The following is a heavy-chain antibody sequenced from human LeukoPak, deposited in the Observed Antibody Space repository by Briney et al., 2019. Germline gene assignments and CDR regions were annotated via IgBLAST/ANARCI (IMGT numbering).Heavy chain of an antibody. CDR3: ARGGCGSSGYHPCYYYYGMDV. Sequence: GGSLRLSCAASGFTFSSYEMNWVRQAPGKGLEWVSYISSSGSTIYYADSVKGRFTISRDNAKNSLYLQMNSLRAEDTAVYYCARGGCGSSGYHPCYYYYGMDVWDQGTTVTVSS. CDR1: GFTFSSYE. J-gene: IGHJ6*02. CDR2: ISSSGSTI. D-gene: IGHD3-22*01. V-gene: IGHV3-48*03.